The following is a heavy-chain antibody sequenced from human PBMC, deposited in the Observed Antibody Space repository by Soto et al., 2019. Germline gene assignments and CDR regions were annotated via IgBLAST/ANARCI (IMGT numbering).Heavy chain of an antibody. D-gene: IGHD3-9*01. CDR2: ISAYNGNT. Sequence: QVQLVQSGAEVRKPGASVKVSCKASGYTFTSYGISWVRQAPGQGLEWMGWISAYNGNTNYAQKLQGRVTMTTDTSTSTAYMELRSLRSDDTAVYYCARDPPLGPNDYDILTGYRDWGQGTLVTVSS. V-gene: IGHV1-18*01. CDR3: ARDPPLGPNDYDILTGYRD. J-gene: IGHJ4*02. CDR1: GYTFTSYG.